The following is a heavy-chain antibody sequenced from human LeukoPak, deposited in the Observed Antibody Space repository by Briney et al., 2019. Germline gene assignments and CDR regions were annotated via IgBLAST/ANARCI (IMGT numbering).Heavy chain of an antibody. CDR2: ISGSGGTT. V-gene: IGHV3-23*01. D-gene: IGHD5-12*01. CDR3: AKDGVATQHALDI. J-gene: IGHJ3*02. Sequence: GGSVRLSCAASGLNFRAYAMTWVRQAPGKGLDWVSGISGSGGTTYYADSVRGRFTISRDNSKNTVYLQLNNLRAEDTAVYYCAKDGVATQHALDIWGHGTMVTVSS. CDR1: GLNFRAYA.